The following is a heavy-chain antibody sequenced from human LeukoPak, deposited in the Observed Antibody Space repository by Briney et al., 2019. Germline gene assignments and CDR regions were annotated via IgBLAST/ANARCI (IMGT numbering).Heavy chain of an antibody. J-gene: IGHJ4*02. CDR1: GGSISSYY. CDR3: AASITMVRVDY. Sequence: SETLSLTCTVSGGSISSYYWSWVRQPPGQGLEWIGYIYYSGSTNYNPSLKSRVTISVDTSKTPFSLKLSSVTAADTAVYYCAASITMVRVDYWGQGTLVTVSS. CDR2: IYYSGST. D-gene: IGHD3-10*01. V-gene: IGHV4-59*01.